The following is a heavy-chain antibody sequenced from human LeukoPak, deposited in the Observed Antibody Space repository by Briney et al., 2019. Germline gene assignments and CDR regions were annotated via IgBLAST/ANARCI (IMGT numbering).Heavy chain of an antibody. CDR3: ARDSSYYGSGSYYKFGY. CDR2: ISYDGSNK. J-gene: IGHJ4*02. D-gene: IGHD3-10*01. CDR1: GFTFSSYA. V-gene: IGHV3-30*04. Sequence: PGGSLRLSCAASGFTFSSYAMHWVRQAPGKGLEWVAVISYDGSNKYYADSVKGRFTISRDNSKNTLYLQMNSLRAVDTAVYYCARDSSYYGSGSYYKFGYWGQGTLVTVSS.